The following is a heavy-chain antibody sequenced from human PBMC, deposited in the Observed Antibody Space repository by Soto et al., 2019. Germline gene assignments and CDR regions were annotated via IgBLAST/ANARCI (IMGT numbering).Heavy chain of an antibody. V-gene: IGHV4-31*03. Sequence: ASQTQSLSYTVAWGKSVSRGYCWSSIRQHPGKGLEWIGYIYYSGSTYYNPSLKSRVTISVDTSNDQFSLELDSVTAADTAVYYCARGLITGKSYSGGWYDFDFSGERTSVTVSS. CDR3: ARGLITGKSYSGGWYDFDF. CDR1: WGKSVSRGYC. J-gene: IGHJ4*02. D-gene: IGHD3-10*01. CDR2: IYYSGST.